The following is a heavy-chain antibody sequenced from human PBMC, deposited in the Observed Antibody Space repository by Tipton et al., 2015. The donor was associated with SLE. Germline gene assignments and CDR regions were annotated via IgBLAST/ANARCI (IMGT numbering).Heavy chain of an antibody. CDR3: AREGRVAPLRFLEWLPRSGWFDP. D-gene: IGHD3-3*01. CDR1: GYTFTSFH. CDR2: INPGGGNT. V-gene: IGHV1-46*01. J-gene: IGHJ5*02. Sequence: QLVQSGPEVKRPGASVNVSCKASGYTFTSFHIHWVRQAPGQGLEWMAMINPGGGNTGCAQKFQGRVTMTRDTSTSTVYMELSSLESEDTAVYYCAREGRVAPLRFLEWLPRSGWFDPWGQGTLVTVSS.